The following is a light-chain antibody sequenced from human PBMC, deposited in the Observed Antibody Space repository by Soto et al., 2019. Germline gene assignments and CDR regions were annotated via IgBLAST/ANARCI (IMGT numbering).Light chain of an antibody. CDR3: SSFTSHTSHYV. CDR1: ISDVGGFNF. CDR2: EVT. Sequence: QSALTQPASVSGSPGQSITISCTGTISDVGGFNFVSWYQQHPGKAPRLMIYEVTYRPSGVSSRFSGSKSGNTASLTISGLQAEDEADYYCSSFTSHTSHYVFGTGTKVTVL. V-gene: IGLV2-14*03. J-gene: IGLJ1*01.